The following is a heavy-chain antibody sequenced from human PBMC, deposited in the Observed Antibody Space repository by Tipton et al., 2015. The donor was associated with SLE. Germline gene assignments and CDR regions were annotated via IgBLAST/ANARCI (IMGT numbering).Heavy chain of an antibody. Sequence: TLSLTCAVYGGSFRGYYWSWIRQPPGKGLEWIGEINHSGSTNYNPSLKSRVTISVDTSKNQFSLKLSSVTAADTAVYYCARGKDIVVARDACDIWGQGTLVTVSS. CDR2: INHSGST. CDR3: ARGKDIVVARDACDI. V-gene: IGHV4-34*01. CDR1: GGSFRGYY. J-gene: IGHJ3*02. D-gene: IGHD2-15*01.